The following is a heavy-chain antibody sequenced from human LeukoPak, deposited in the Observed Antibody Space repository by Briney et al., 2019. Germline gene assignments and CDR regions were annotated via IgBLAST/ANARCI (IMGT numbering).Heavy chain of an antibody. J-gene: IGHJ4*02. V-gene: IGHV4-59*01. Sequence: SETLSLTCTVSGGSISSYYWSWIRQPPGKGLEWIGYIYYSGSTNYNPSLKSRVTISVDTSKNQFSLKLSSVTAADTAVYYCARGSRAAAQLFDYWGQGTLVTVSS. CDR3: ARGSRAAAQLFDY. CDR1: GGSISSYY. D-gene: IGHD6-13*01. CDR2: IYYSGST.